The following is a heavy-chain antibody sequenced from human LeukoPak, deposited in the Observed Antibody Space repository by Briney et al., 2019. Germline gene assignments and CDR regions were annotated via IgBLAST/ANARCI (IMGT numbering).Heavy chain of an antibody. J-gene: IGHJ6*02. D-gene: IGHD3-3*01. CDR2: IYYSGST. CDR3: ARGVEGYDFWSGYSHYYYYGMDV. Sequence: PSETLSLTCTVSGGSISSYYWSWIRQPPGKGLEWIGYIYYSGSTNYNPSLKSRVTISVDTSKNQFSLKLSSVTAADTAVYYCARGVEGYDFWSGYSHYYYYGMDVWGQGTTVTVSS. V-gene: IGHV4-59*12. CDR1: GGSISSYY.